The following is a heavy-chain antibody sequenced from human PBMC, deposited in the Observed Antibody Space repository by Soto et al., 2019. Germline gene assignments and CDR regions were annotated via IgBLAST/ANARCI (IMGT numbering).Heavy chain of an antibody. D-gene: IGHD3-3*02. CDR1: VYSISSGSY. Sequence: SETLSFTCTVSVYSISSGSYWVWIRHPPGKGPDWIASIYHGGTTFYNPYLKSRITISVDTSHNQSSLSLRSVTAADTAVYYGARDFSTPSGGMDVWGQGTMVTVSS. CDR2: IYHGGTT. V-gene: IGHV4-38-2*02. J-gene: IGHJ6*01. CDR3: ARDFSTPSGGMDV.